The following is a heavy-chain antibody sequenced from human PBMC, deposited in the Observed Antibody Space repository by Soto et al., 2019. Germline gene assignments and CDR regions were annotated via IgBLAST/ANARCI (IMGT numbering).Heavy chain of an antibody. J-gene: IGHJ4*02. CDR1: GYAFTTYG. CDR3: ARGRYGDY. D-gene: IGHD1-1*01. CDR2: ISAHNGNT. V-gene: IGHV1-18*01. Sequence: QVHLVQSGAEVKKPGASVKVSCKGSGYAFTTYGITWVRQAPGQGLEWMGWISAHNGNTNYAQKLQGRVTVTRDTSTSTAYMELRSLRSYDKSVYYWARGRYGDYWGQGDLVNVSS.